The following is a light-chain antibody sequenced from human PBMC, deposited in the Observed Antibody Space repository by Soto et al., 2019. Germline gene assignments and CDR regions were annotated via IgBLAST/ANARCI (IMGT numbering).Light chain of an antibody. CDR1: SSNIGAGYD. V-gene: IGLV1-40*01. Sequence: QAVVTQPPSVSGAPGQRVTISSTGSSSNIGAGYDVHWYQQLPGTAPRLLIYGNSNRPSGVPDRFSGSKSDTPASLAITGLQAEDEADYYCQSYDSSLSGSNVVFGGGTKLTVL. CDR3: QSYDSSLSGSNVV. CDR2: GNS. J-gene: IGLJ2*01.